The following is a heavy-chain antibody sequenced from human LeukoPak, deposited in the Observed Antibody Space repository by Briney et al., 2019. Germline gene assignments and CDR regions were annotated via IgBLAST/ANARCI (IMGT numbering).Heavy chain of an antibody. V-gene: IGHV4-39*07. Sequence: SETLSLTCTVSGGSMTNSTYYWGWIRQPPWKGLEWIGEIYHSGSTNYNPSLKSRVTISVDKSKNQFSLKLSSVTAADTAVYYCARDPSSGSYFRAFDIWGQGTMVTVSS. D-gene: IGHD1-26*01. CDR1: GGSMTNSTYY. CDR2: IYHSGST. CDR3: ARDPSSGSYFRAFDI. J-gene: IGHJ3*02.